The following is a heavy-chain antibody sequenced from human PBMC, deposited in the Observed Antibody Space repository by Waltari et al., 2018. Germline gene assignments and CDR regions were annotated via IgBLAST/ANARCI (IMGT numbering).Heavy chain of an antibody. CDR1: GFTFSSYW. J-gene: IGHJ3*02. CDR3: ARDRTTGTTVDAFDI. V-gene: IGHV3-7*01. Sequence: EVQLVESGGGLVQPGGSLRLSCAASGFTFSSYWMSLVRQAPGKGLEWVANIKQDGSEKYYVDSVKGRFTISRDNAKNSLYLQMNSLRAEDTAVYYCARDRTTGTTVDAFDIWGQGTMVTVSS. D-gene: IGHD1-1*01. CDR2: IKQDGSEK.